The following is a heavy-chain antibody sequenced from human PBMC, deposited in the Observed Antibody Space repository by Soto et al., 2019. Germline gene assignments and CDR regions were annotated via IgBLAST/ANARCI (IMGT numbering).Heavy chain of an antibody. CDR1: GFTFGSYW. Sequence: EVQLVESGGGSVQTGGSLRISCAASGFTFGSYWMDWVRQAPGKGLVWVSRINGDGRSTTYADSVKGRFTISRDNAQNTLYLQMNNLRDDDTAVYFCARDGGGQSRGSTHYYYYGMDVWGQGTAVTVSS. CDR2: INGDGRST. CDR3: ARDGGGQSRGSTHYYYYGMDV. V-gene: IGHV3-74*01. D-gene: IGHD3-10*01. J-gene: IGHJ6*02.